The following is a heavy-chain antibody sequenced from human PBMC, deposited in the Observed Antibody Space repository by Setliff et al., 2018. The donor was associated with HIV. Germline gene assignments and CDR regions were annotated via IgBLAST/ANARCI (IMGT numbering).Heavy chain of an antibody. V-gene: IGHV1-46*01. J-gene: IGHJ4*02. D-gene: IGHD3-16*01. CDR1: GYTFTSYY. CDR3: ATFGEVSKWLMRY. Sequence: ASVKVSCKASGYTFTSYYMHWVRQAPGQGLEWMGIINPSSGSATYAQKFQGRVTMTRDTSTSTVYMELSSLRSEDTAVYYCATFGEVSKWLMRYWGQGTLVTVSS. CDR2: INPSSGSA.